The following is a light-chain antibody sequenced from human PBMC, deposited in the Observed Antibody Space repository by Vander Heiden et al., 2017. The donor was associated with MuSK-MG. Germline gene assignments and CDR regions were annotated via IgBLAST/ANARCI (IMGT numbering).Light chain of an antibody. CDR3: QQSYVYPLT. V-gene: IGKV1-39*01. J-gene: IGKJ4*01. Sequence: DIQMTQSPSSLSASVGDRVTITCRASQTISSYLTWYQQKPGKAPKVLIFAATRLHSGVPSRFSGSGSVTYFTLTISSLQPEDLATYYCQQSYVYPLTFGGGTKVEI. CDR2: AAT. CDR1: QTISSY.